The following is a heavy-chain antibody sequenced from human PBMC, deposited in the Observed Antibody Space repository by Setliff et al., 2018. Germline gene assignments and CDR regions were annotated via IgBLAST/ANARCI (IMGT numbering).Heavy chain of an antibody. J-gene: IGHJ4*02. CDR1: GDSISTGINY. CDR2: IDRSGNT. V-gene: IGHV4-61*09. Sequence: LSLTCTVSGDSISTGINYWSWIRQPAGKGLEWIGHIDRSGNTNFNPSLKSRVTISGDRSKNQFSLELSSVTAADTAVYYCARSLGSGSYYGSRPFYSDYWGQGTLVTVSS. CDR3: ARSLGSGSYYGSRPFYSDY. D-gene: IGHD3-10*01.